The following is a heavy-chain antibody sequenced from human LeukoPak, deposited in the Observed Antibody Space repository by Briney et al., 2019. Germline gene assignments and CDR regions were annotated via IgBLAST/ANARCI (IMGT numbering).Heavy chain of an antibody. CDR3: AGHFYGSGTYYHFDY. CDR2: ISPYNDNT. CDR1: GYSFPSYG. D-gene: IGHD3-10*01. J-gene: IGHJ4*02. V-gene: IGHV1-18*01. Sequence: ASVKVSCKASGYSFPSYGISWVRQAPGQGPEWMGWISPYNDNTNYAQKLQGRATLTTDTSTSTAYMELRSLRSDDTAVYYCAGHFYGSGTYYHFDYWGQGTLVTVSS.